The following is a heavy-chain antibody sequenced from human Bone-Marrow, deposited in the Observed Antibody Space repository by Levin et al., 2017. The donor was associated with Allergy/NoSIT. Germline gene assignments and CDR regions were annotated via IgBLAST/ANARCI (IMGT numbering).Heavy chain of an antibody. CDR1: GFTFDDYA. CDR2: ISWNRDII. J-gene: IGHJ4*02. Sequence: TGGSLRLSCAASGFTFDDYAMHWVRQAPGKGLEWVSGISWNRDIIGYADSVKGRFTISRDDSKNRLYLQMNSLKSDDTGVYYCTTDVGGPLGCWGQGTLVTVSS. CDR3: TTDVGGPLGC. D-gene: IGHD1-14*01. V-gene: IGHV3-9*01.